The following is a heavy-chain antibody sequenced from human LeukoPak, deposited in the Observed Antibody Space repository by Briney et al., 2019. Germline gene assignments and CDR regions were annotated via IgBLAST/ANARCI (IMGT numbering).Heavy chain of an antibody. J-gene: IGHJ5*02. V-gene: IGHV3-21*01. D-gene: IGHD6-13*01. CDR2: ISSSSSYI. CDR1: GFTFSSYS. Sequence: GGSLRLSCAASGFTFSSYSMNWVRQAPGKGLEWVSSISSSSSYIYYADSVKGRFTISRDNAKNSLYLQMNSLRAEDTAVYYCATSIPIAAAGEGPPDWFDPWGQGTLVTVSS. CDR3: ATSIPIAAAGEGPPDWFDP.